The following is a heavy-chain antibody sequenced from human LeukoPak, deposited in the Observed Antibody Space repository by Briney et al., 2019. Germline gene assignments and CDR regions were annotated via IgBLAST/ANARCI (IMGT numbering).Heavy chain of an antibody. V-gene: IGHV3-23*01. CDR3: AKGSRTSRPYYFDF. J-gene: IGHJ4*02. CDR1: GFTFNNYA. Sequence: GGSLRLSCAASGFTFNNYAMSWVRQAPGKGLEWVSAITGSGDDTYHADSVKGRFTISRDNSKNTLYLQMDSLRAEDTAVYYCAKGSRTSRPYYFDFWGQEILVTVSS. CDR2: ITGSGDDT. D-gene: IGHD3/OR15-3a*01.